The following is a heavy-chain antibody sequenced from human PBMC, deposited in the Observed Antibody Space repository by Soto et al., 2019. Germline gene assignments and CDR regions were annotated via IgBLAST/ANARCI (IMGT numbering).Heavy chain of an antibody. Sequence: GGSLRLFCAASGFTVSNNYMSWVRQAPGKGLQWVAIIFSGGNTYHADSVKGRFTVSRDNSKNTLDLQMNSLRAEDTAVYYCAKGDFDSWGQGTLVTVSS. V-gene: IGHV3-53*01. D-gene: IGHD3-16*01. CDR1: GFTVSNNY. J-gene: IGHJ4*02. CDR2: IFSGGNT. CDR3: AKGDFDS.